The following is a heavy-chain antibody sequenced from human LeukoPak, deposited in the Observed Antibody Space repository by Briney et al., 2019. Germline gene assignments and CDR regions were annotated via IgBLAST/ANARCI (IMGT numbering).Heavy chain of an antibody. V-gene: IGHV3-33*08. CDR1: GFTFSSYG. CDR2: IWYGGSNK. CDR3: AVDGVFSAFDI. J-gene: IGHJ3*02. Sequence: GGSLRLSCAASGFTFSSYGMHWVRQAPGKGLEWVAVIWYGGSNKYYADSVKGRFTISRDNSKNTLYLQMNSLRAEDTAVYYCAVDGVFSAFDIWGQGTMVTVSS. D-gene: IGHD6-13*01.